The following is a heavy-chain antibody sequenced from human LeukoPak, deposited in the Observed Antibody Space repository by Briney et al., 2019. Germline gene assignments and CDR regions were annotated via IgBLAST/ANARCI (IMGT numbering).Heavy chain of an antibody. CDR3: AKGGWYGDYVVY. V-gene: IGHV3-23*01. D-gene: IGHD6-19*01. J-gene: IGHJ4*02. CDR1: GFTFSSYA. CDR2: VSGSGGGT. Sequence: PGGSLRLSCAASGFTFSSYAMTWFRQAPGKGLEWVSVVSGSGGGTYYADSVKGRFTISRDNSKNTLSLQMNSLRAEDTAVYYCAKGGWYGDYVVYWGQGTLVTVSS.